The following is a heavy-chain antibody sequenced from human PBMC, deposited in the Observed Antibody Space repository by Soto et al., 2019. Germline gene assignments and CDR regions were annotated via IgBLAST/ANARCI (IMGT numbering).Heavy chain of an antibody. D-gene: IGHD3-16*02. Sequence: GGSLRLSCAASGFAFNSHSMTWVRQAPGKGLEWVSSISISSGYIYYADSVRGRFTISRDNSKNSLSLEMNSLRVDDTAVYFCARAPLLSSRHVNSLYYYGMDVWGPGTTVTVSS. J-gene: IGHJ6*02. CDR1: GFAFNSHS. CDR3: ARAPLLSSRHVNSLYYYGMDV. CDR2: ISISSGYI. V-gene: IGHV3-21*01.